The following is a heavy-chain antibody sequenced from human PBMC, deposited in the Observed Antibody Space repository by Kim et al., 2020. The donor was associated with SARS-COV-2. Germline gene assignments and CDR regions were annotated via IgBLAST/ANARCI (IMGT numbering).Heavy chain of an antibody. V-gene: IGHV3-48*02. CDR1: GFTFSSYS. CDR3: ARGHEVGWGSGY. D-gene: IGHD3-16*01. CDR2: ISSSSSTI. Sequence: GGSLRLSCAASGFTFSSYSMNWVRQAPGKGLEWVSYISSSSSTIYYADSVKGRFTISRDNAKNSLYLQMKSLRDEDTAVYYCARGHEVGWGSGYWGQGTLVTVSS. J-gene: IGHJ4*02.